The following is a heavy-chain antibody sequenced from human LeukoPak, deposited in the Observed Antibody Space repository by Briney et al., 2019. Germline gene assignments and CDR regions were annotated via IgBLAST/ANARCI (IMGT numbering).Heavy chain of an antibody. J-gene: IGHJ4*02. D-gene: IGHD1-26*01. CDR2: INPNSGGT. V-gene: IGHV1-2*02. CDR3: ARDLVTSIQI. CDR1: GYTLTSYY. Sequence: ASVKDSCKASGYTLTSYYMHWVRQAPGKGLEWMGWINPNSGGTNYAQKFQGRVTMTRDTSISTAYMELSRLRSDDTAVYYCARDLVTSIQIWGQGTLVTVSS.